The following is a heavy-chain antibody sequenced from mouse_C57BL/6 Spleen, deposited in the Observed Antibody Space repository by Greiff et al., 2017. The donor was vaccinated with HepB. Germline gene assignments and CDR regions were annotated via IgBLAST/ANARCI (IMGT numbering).Heavy chain of an antibody. CDR3: ARGIYYDYAMDY. V-gene: IGHV1-69*01. J-gene: IGHJ4*01. D-gene: IGHD2-4*01. CDR1: GYTFTSYW. Sequence: QVQLQQPGAELVMPGASVKLSCKASGYTFTSYWMHWVKQRPGQGLEWIGEIDPSDSYTNYNQKFKGKSTLTVDKSSSTAYMQLSSLTSEDSAVYYCARGIYYDYAMDYWGQGTSVTVSS. CDR2: IDPSDSYT.